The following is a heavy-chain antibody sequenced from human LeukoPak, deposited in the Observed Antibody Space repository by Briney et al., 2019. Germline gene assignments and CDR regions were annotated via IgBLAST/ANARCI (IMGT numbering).Heavy chain of an antibody. D-gene: IGHD1-7*01. V-gene: IGHV3-21*01. J-gene: IGHJ6*03. CDR2: ISSSSSYI. Sequence: GGSLRLSCAASGFTFSNYAMTWVRQAPGKGLEWVSSISSSSSYIYYADSVKGRFTISRDNAKNSLYLQMNSLRAEDTAVYYCARETTFYYYMDVWGKGTTVTVSS. CDR1: GFTFSNYA. CDR3: ARETTFYYYMDV.